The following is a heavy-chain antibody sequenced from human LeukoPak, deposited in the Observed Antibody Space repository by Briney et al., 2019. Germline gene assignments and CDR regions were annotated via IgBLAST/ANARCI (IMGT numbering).Heavy chain of an antibody. Sequence: ASVKVSCKASGYTFTGYYMHWVRQAPGQGLEWMGWINPNSGGTNYAQKFQGRVTMTRDTSISTAYMELSRLISDDTAVYYCAREVAVAGMGDSWFDPWGQGTLVTVSS. CDR2: INPNSGGT. CDR3: AREVAVAGMGDSWFDP. J-gene: IGHJ5*02. D-gene: IGHD6-19*01. V-gene: IGHV1-2*02. CDR1: GYTFTGYY.